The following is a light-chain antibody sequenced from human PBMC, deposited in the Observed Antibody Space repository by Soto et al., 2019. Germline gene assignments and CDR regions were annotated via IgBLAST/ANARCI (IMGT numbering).Light chain of an antibody. CDR3: QTWGTGIHV. J-gene: IGLJ2*01. CDR1: SGHSNYA. Sequence: QLVLTQSPSASASLGASVKLTCTLSSGHSNYAIAWHQQQPEKGPRYLMKLNSDGSHSKGDGIPDRFSGSSSGAERYLTISILLSEDDADIYCQTWGTGIHVFGGGTKLTVL. V-gene: IGLV4-69*01. CDR2: LNSDGSH.